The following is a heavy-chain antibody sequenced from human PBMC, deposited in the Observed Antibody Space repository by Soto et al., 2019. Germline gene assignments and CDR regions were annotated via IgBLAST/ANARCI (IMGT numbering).Heavy chain of an antibody. CDR3: ARLWFGEPVDY. CDR2: IYYSGST. CDR1: GDSINNFY. D-gene: IGHD3-10*01. J-gene: IGHJ4*02. Sequence: SETLSLTCTVSGDSINNFYWSWIRQPPGKGLEWIGYIYYSGSTNYNPSLKSRVTISVDTSKNQFSLKLSSVTAADTAVYYCARLWFGEPVDYWGQGTLVTVSS. V-gene: IGHV4-59*08.